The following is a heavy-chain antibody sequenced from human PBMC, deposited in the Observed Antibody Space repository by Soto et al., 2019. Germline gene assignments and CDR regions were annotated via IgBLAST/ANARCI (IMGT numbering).Heavy chain of an antibody. V-gene: IGHV4-59*01. CDR2: IYYSGST. CDR1: GGSISSYY. Sequence: SETLSLTCTVSGGSISSYYWSWIRQPPGKGLEWIGYIYYSGSTNYNPSLKSRVTISVDKSKNQYSLKLSSVTAADTAGYYCARGVDKAMVTYYYYGMDVWGQGTTVTVSS. D-gene: IGHD5-18*01. J-gene: IGHJ6*02. CDR3: ARGVDKAMVTYYYYGMDV.